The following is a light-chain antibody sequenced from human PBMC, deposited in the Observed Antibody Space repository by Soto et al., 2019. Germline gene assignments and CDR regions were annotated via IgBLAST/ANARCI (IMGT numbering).Light chain of an antibody. Sequence: QSSLTQPPSASGTPGQSVTISCTGTSSDVGGCKFVSWYQQYPGKAPRLIIYEVSKRPSGVPDRFSGYKSGNTASLTVSGLQAEDEADYYCSSCAGSNNPYVFGTGTKLTV. CDR3: SSCAGSNNPYV. CDR2: EVS. V-gene: IGLV2-8*01. CDR1: SSDVGGCKF. J-gene: IGLJ1*01.